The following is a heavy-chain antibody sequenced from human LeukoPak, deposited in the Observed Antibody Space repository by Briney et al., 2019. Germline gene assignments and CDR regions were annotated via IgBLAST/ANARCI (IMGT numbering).Heavy chain of an antibody. V-gene: IGHV1-69*06. D-gene: IGHD2-2*01. Sequence: SVKVSCKASGGTFSSYAISWVRQAPGQGLEWMGGIIPIFGTANYAQKFQGRGTITADKSTSTAYMELRSLRSEDTAVYYCARAYCSSTSCLADAFDIWGQGTMVTVSS. CDR2: IIPIFGTA. J-gene: IGHJ3*02. CDR3: ARAYCSSTSCLADAFDI. CDR1: GGTFSSYA.